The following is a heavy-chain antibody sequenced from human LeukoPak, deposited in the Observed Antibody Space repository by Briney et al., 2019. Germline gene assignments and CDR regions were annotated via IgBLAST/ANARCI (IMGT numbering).Heavy chain of an antibody. J-gene: IGHJ4*02. Sequence: SETLSLTCAVSGGSISSSNWWSWVRQPPGKGLEWIGEIYHSGSTNYNPSLKSRVTISVDKSKNQFSLKLSSVTAADTAVYYCARERSPGIAAAGALGDYWGQGTLVTVSS. CDR3: ARERSPGIAAAGALGDY. CDR2: IYHSGST. V-gene: IGHV4-4*02. D-gene: IGHD6-13*01. CDR1: GGSISSSNW.